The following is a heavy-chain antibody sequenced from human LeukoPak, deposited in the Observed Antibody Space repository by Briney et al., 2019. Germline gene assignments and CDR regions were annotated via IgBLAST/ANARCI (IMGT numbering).Heavy chain of an antibody. Sequence: KPRGSLRLSCTVSGFTLSDHYMSWFRKSPGRGMEWISWITSSGTTIDYADSVKGRFTISRDNTKNSIYLQMNSLRADDTAVYYCARDPDYGDPYWGQGTLVTVSS. CDR3: ARDPDYGDPY. CDR1: GFTLSDHY. CDR2: ITSSGTTI. D-gene: IGHD4-17*01. V-gene: IGHV3-11*01. J-gene: IGHJ4*02.